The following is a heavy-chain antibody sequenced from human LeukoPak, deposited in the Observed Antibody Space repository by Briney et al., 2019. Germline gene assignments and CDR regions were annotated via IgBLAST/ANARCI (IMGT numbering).Heavy chain of an antibody. Sequence: GESLKISCKGSGYSFTSYWIGWVRQMPGKGLEWMGIIYPGDSDTRYSPSFQGQVTISADKSISTAYLQWSSLKASDTAMYYCARLVTMIVVGEPEKYYFDYWGQGTLATVSS. V-gene: IGHV5-51*01. CDR3: ARLVTMIVVGEPEKYYFDY. CDR2: IYPGDSDT. CDR1: GYSFTSYW. J-gene: IGHJ4*02. D-gene: IGHD3-22*01.